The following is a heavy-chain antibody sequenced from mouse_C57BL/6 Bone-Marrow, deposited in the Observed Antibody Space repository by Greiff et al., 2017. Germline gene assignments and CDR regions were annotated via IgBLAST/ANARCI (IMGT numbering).Heavy chain of an antibody. V-gene: IGHV1-64*01. CDR3: AEPEYYGSSYGFAY. CDR2: IHPNSGST. J-gene: IGHJ3*01. Sequence: QVQLQQPGAELVKPGASVKLSCKASGYTFTSYWMHWVKQRPGQGLEWIGMIHPNSGSTNYNEKFKSKATLTVDKSSSTAYMQLSSLTSEDSAVYYCAEPEYYGSSYGFAYWGQGTLVTVSA. CDR1: GYTFTSYW. D-gene: IGHD1-1*01.